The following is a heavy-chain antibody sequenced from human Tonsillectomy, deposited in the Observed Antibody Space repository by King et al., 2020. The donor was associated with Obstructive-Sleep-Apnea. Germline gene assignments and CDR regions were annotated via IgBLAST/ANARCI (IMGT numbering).Heavy chain of an antibody. CDR2: IKSKTDGGTT. D-gene: IGHD3-10*01. CDR3: TTDPITMVRGSR. V-gene: IGHV3-15*01. Sequence: VQLVESGGGLVKPGGSLSLSCAASGFTFSNAWMSWVRQAPGKGLEWVGRIKSKTDGGTTDYAAPVKGRFTISRDDSKNTLYLQMNSLKTEDTAVYYCTTDPITMVRGSRWGQGTLVTVSS. CDR1: GFTFSNAW. J-gene: IGHJ4*02.